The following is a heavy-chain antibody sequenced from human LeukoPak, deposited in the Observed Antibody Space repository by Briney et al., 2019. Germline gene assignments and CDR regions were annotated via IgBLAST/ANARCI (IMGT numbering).Heavy chain of an antibody. CDR1: GFTFSSYW. V-gene: IGHV3-74*01. CDR3: ARDGGAYCSSTSCHNFDL. J-gene: IGHJ2*01. CDR2: INSDGSST. D-gene: IGHD2-2*02. Sequence: GGSLRLSCAASGFTFSSYWMHWVRQAPGKGLVWVSRINSDGSSTSYADSVKGRFTISRDNAKMSLYLQMNSLRAEDTAVYFCARDGGAYCSSTSCHNFDLWGRGTLVTVSS.